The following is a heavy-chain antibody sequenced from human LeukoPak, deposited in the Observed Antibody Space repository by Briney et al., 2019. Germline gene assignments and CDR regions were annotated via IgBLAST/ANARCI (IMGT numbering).Heavy chain of an antibody. J-gene: IGHJ4*02. Sequence: SVKVSCKASGGTFTRYAISWVRQAPGQGLEWMGGIIPIFGTANYAQKFQGRVTITADESTSTAYMELSSLRSEDTAVYYCALFTYGSGSYYNWGQGTLVTVSS. V-gene: IGHV1-69*01. CDR3: ALFTYGSGSYYN. CDR1: GGTFTRYA. CDR2: IIPIFGTA. D-gene: IGHD3-10*01.